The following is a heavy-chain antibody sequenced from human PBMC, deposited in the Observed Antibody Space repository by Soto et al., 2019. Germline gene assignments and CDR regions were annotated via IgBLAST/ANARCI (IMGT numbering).Heavy chain of an antibody. CDR2: ISHDGTNK. D-gene: IGHD2-21*02. Sequence: WRFLRVSCIPSVFTFSAYLMDSVRQAPGNGLDWVAAISHDGTNKYYGDSVRGRFTISRDNSKNTLYLQMKTLRNEDTAVYYCAKESRSSAVTATRLYGMDVWGQGTTVTVSS. CDR1: VFTFSAYL. CDR3: AKESRSSAVTATRLYGMDV. V-gene: IGHV3-30*18. J-gene: IGHJ6*01.